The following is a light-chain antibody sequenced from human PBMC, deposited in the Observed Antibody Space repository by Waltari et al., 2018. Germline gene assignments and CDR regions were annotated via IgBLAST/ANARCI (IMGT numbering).Light chain of an antibody. CDR2: SVS. J-gene: IGLJ1*01. CDR1: SSDIGPYTF. V-gene: IGLV2-23*02. Sequence: QSALTQPASVSGSPGQSISLPCPRPSSDIGPYTFSSWYQQPPGKAPKLMITSVSERPSGVSNRFSGSKSGNTASLTISGLHPEDEADYYCCSYAGSSLYVFGTGTKLTVL. CDR3: CSYAGSSLYV.